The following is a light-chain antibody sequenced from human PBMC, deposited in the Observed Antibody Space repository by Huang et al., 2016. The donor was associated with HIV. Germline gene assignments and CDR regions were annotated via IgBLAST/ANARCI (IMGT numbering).Light chain of an antibody. CDR1: QTVSEH. CDR3: HQYYTLPRT. J-gene: IGKJ1*01. Sequence: EILLTQSPATLSVSPGARVTLPCRASQTVSEHWAWFQQRLGQAPKLLIYGASNRATGIPPRFSGRGSGTEFGLTITNLQSEDFAVYFCHQYYTLPRTFGQGTKVEI. CDR2: GAS. V-gene: IGKV3-15*01.